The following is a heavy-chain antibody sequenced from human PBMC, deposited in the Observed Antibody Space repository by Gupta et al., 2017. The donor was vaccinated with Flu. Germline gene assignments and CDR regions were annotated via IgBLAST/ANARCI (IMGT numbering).Heavy chain of an antibody. V-gene: IGHV3-74*01. CDR3: TRGAAVGASDYFDY. CDR1: GFTFTTHW. D-gene: IGHD1-26*01. Sequence: EVQLLESGGGLVQPGGSLRLSCAASGFTFTTHWMHWVSQAPGKGLEWVSRINTDGSGTSYADSVEGRFTISRDNAKNTLYLQMNSLRAEDTAVYYCTRGAAVGASDYFDYWGQGTRDTVSS. J-gene: IGHJ4*02. CDR2: INTDGSGT.